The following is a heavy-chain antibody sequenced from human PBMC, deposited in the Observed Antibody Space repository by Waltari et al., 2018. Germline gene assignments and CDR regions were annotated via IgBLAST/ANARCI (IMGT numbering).Heavy chain of an antibody. CDR1: GFTFSNNW. V-gene: IGHV3-7*03. CDR3: ARGSGWVFDY. D-gene: IGHD6-19*01. J-gene: IGHJ4*02. Sequence: EVQLVESGGGLVQPGGSLRLSCAASGFTFSNNWMAWVRQAPGKGLGGVASRKGDGSERHYVDSVKGRVTISRDNPKNSQYLQMNSLRADDTAVYYCARGSGWVFDYWGQGTVVTVSS. CDR2: RKGDGSER.